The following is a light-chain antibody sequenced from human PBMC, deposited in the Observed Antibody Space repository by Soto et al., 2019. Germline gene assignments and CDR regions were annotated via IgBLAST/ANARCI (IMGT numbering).Light chain of an antibody. CDR1: SSNIESYY. Sequence: QLVLTQPPSASGTPGQRVTISCSGSSSNIESYYVYWYQQLPGTAPKLLIYRNNQRPSGVPDRFSGSKSGTSASLAISGLRSEDEADYYWAAWDDRLSGVVIGGGTKLTVL. V-gene: IGLV1-47*01. J-gene: IGLJ2*01. CDR2: RNN. CDR3: AAWDDRLSGVV.